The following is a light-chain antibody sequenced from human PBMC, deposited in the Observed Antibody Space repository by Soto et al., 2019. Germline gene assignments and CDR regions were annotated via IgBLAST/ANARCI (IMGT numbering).Light chain of an antibody. J-gene: IGKJ5*01. CDR2: GAF. CDR1: QSVSSSY. V-gene: IGKV3-20*01. CDR3: QQYGNSIPIT. Sequence: EIVLTQSPGTLSLSPGEIATLSFSASQSVSSSYLAWYQQKPGQAPRLLIYGAFSRATGIPDRFSGSGSGTDFTLTISRLEPEDFAVYYCQQYGNSIPITFGQGTRWRL.